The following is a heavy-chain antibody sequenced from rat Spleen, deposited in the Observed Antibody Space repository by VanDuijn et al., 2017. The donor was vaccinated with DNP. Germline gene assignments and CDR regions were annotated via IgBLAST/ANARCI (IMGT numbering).Heavy chain of an antibody. J-gene: IGHJ2*01. CDR2: ITYDGGNT. CDR1: GFTFSDYY. V-gene: IGHV5-22*01. CDR3: ARQGPGITTRYFDY. Sequence: EVQLVESGGGLVQPGRSLKLSCAASGFTFSDYYMAWVRQAPKKGLEWVAYITYDGGNTYYRDSVKGRFTISRDNAKSTLYLQMNSLRSEDMATYYCARQGPGITTRYFDYWGQGVMVTVSS. D-gene: IGHD1-4*01.